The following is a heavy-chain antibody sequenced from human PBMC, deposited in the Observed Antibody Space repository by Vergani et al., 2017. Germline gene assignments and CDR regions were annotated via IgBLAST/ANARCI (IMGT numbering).Heavy chain of an antibody. CDR3: ARFVYGDFDY. CDR2: IYYSGST. Sequence: QVQLQESGPGLVKPSETLSLTCTVSGGSVSSGSYYWSWIRQPAGKGLEWIGYIYYSGSTNYNPSLKSRVTISVDTFKNQFSLKLSSVTAADTAVYYCARFVYGDFDYWGQGTLVTVSS. J-gene: IGHJ4*02. D-gene: IGHD4-17*01. CDR1: GGSVSSGSYY. V-gene: IGHV4-61*10.